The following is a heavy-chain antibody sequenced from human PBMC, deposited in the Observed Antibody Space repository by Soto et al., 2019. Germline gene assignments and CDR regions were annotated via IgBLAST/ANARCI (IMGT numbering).Heavy chain of an antibody. CDR3: ARDKRYYHDSRDAFDI. D-gene: IGHD3-22*01. Sequence: GASVKVSCKASGYTFTSYGISWVRQAPGQGLEWMGWISAYNGNTNYAQKLQGRVTMTTDTSTSTAYMELRSLRSDDTAVYYCARDKRYYHDSRDAFDIWGQGTMVTVSS. V-gene: IGHV1-18*04. CDR2: ISAYNGNT. J-gene: IGHJ3*02. CDR1: GYTFTSYG.